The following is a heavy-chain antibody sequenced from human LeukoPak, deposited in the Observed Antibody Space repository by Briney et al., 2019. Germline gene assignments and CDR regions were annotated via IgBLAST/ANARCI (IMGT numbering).Heavy chain of an antibody. CDR3: AREGILRAFDI. D-gene: IGHD5-18*01. J-gene: IGHJ3*02. CDR2: IWFDGINT. V-gene: IGHV3-33*01. Sequence: PGRSLRLSCAASRFTFSHFGMHWVRQSPGKGLEWVALIWFDGINTSYADSVKGRFTISRDNSKNTLYLQMNSLRAEDTAVYYCAREGILRAFDIWGQGTMVTVSS. CDR1: RFTFSHFG.